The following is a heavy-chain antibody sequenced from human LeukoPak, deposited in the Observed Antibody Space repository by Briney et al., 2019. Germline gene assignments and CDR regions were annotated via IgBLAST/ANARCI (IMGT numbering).Heavy chain of an antibody. CDR1: GYSFTNNW. CDR3: ASRPTFGDDAFDI. CDR2: TYPGDSDT. J-gene: IGHJ3*02. V-gene: IGHV5-51*01. Sequence: GESLKISCKGSGYSFTNNWIGWVRQMPGKGLEWMGITYPGDSDTRYSPSFQGQVTISADKSISTAYLQWSSLKASDTAMYYCASRPTFGDDAFDIWGQGTMVTVSS. D-gene: IGHD3-16*01.